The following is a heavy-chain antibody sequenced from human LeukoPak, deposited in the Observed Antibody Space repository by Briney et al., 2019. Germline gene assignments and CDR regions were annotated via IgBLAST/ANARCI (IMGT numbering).Heavy chain of an antibody. CDR2: ISSSGSTI. CDR1: GFTFSSYE. D-gene: IGHD2-2*01. Sequence: GGSLRLSCAASGFTFSSYEMNWVRQAPGKGLKWVSYISSSGSTIYYADSVKGRFTISRDNAKNSLYLQMNSLRAEDTAVYYCARGDEDIVVVPAAIFGSWFDPWGQGTLVTVSS. V-gene: IGHV3-48*03. J-gene: IGHJ5*02. CDR3: ARGDEDIVVVPAAIFGSWFDP.